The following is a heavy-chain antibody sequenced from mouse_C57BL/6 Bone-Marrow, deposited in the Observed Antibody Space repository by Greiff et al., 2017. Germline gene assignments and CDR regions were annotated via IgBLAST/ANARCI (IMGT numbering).Heavy chain of an antibody. CDR1: GYTFTSYW. D-gene: IGHD1-1*01. CDR2: IYPSDSET. V-gene: IGHV1-61*01. J-gene: IGHJ1*03. CDR3: ARADYYGSSSGYFDV. Sequence: VQLQQPGAELVRPGSSVKLSCKASGYTFTSYWMDWVKQRPGQGLEWIGNIYPSDSETHYNQKFKDKATLTVDKSSNTAYMQLSSLTSEDSAVYYCARADYYGSSSGYFDVWGTGTTVTVSS.